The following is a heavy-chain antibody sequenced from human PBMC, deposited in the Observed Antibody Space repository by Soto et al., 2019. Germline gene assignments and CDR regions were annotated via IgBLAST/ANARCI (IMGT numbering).Heavy chain of an antibody. V-gene: IGHV4-34*01. Sequence: SETLSLTCAVSGGSFTSYYWTWIRQPPEKGLEWIGEITHRGSTNYNPSLKSRVTMSVDTSKNQFSLKLTSVTAADTAVYFGARGTQQLAREQQPLGPWGQGTLVTVSS. J-gene: IGHJ5*02. D-gene: IGHD6-13*01. CDR1: GGSFTSYY. CDR3: ARGTQQLAREQQPLGP. CDR2: ITHRGST.